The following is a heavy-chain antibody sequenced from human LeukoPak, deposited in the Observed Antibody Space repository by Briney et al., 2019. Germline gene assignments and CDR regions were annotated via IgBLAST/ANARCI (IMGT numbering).Heavy chain of an antibody. D-gene: IGHD2-15*01. V-gene: IGHV4-34*01. CDR1: GGSFSGYY. J-gene: IGHJ5*02. CDR2: INHSGST. CDR3: ARAALGYCSGGSCYRKYNWFDP. Sequence: SETLSLTCAVYGGSFSGYYWSWIRQPPGKGLEWIGEINHSGSTNYNPSLKSRVTISVDTSKNQFSLKLSSVTAADTAVYYCARAALGYCSGGSCYRKYNWFDPWGQGTLVTVSS.